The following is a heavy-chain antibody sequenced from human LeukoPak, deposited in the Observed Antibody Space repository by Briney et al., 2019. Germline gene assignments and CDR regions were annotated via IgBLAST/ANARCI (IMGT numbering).Heavy chain of an antibody. V-gene: IGHV1-46*01. CDR2: SNPNGGST. CDR3: ARLTRSGTAFDI. Sequence: ASVKASCKASGYTLTNYYIHWVRQAPGQGLEWMGISNPNGGSTSYAQQFQGRVTMTRDTSTSTVYMELTSLRSEDTALYYCARLTRSGTAFDIWGQGTMVTVSS. D-gene: IGHD3-3*01. CDR1: GYTLTNYY. J-gene: IGHJ3*02.